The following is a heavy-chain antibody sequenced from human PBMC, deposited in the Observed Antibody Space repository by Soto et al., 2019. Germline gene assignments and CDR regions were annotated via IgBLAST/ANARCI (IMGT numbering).Heavy chain of an antibody. D-gene: IGHD6-6*01. V-gene: IGHV1-18*04. Sequence: QVQLVQSGAEVKKPGASVKVSCKASGYTFTSYGISWVRQAPGQGLEWMGWISAYNGNTNYAQKLQGRVTMTTDTSTSTAYMELRGLRSDDTAVYYCARVPPGQLVSLYFDYWGQGTLVTVSS. CDR2: ISAYNGNT. CDR3: ARVPPGQLVSLYFDY. J-gene: IGHJ4*02. CDR1: GYTFTSYG.